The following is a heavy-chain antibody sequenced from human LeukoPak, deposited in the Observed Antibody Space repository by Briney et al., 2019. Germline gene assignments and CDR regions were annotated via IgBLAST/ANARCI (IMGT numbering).Heavy chain of an antibody. CDR2: IIPIFGTA. CDR1: GGTFSSYA. CDR3: ARDLTTVTTAFDP. Sequence: SVKVSCKASGGTFSSYAISWVRQAPGQGLEWMGGIIPIFGTANYAQKFQGRVTITADKSTSTAYMELSSLRSEDTAVYYCARDLTTVTTAFDPWGQGTLVTVSS. V-gene: IGHV1-69*06. D-gene: IGHD4-17*01. J-gene: IGHJ5*02.